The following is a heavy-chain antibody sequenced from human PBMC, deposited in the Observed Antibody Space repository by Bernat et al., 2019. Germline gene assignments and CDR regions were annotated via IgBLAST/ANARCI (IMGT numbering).Heavy chain of an antibody. J-gene: IGHJ6*02. CDR3: ASNPAPLGSGMDV. CDR2: ISYDGSNK. Sequence: QVQLVESGGGVVQPGRSLRLSCAASGFTFSSYGMHWVRQAPGKGLEWVAVISYDGSNKYYADSVKGRFTISRDNSKNTLYLQMNSLRAEDTAVYYCASNPAPLGSGMDVWGQGTTVTVSS. V-gene: IGHV3-30*03. D-gene: IGHD1-14*01. CDR1: GFTFSSYG.